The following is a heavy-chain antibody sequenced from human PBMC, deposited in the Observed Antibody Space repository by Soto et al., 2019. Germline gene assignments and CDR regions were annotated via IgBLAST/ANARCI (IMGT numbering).Heavy chain of an antibody. Sequence: SLRLSCAASVFTFSNYGMHWVRQTPGKGLEWVALILYDGSNKYYADSVKGRFTISRDNSKNTLYLQVSSLRAEDTAVYYCAKSRDAYNFYFYYGMDVWGQGTSVTVSS. V-gene: IGHV3-30*18. D-gene: IGHD1-1*01. CDR2: ILYDGSNK. CDR1: VFTFSNYG. CDR3: AKSRDAYNFYFYYGMDV. J-gene: IGHJ6*02.